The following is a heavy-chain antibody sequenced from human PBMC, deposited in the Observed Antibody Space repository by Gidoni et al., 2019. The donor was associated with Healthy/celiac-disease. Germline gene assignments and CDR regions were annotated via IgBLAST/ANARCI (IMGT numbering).Heavy chain of an antibody. D-gene: IGHD2-15*01. Sequence: QLQLQESGPGLVKSSETLSLTCTVAGGSISSSSYYWGWIRQPPGKGLEWIGSIYYSGSTYYNPSLKSRVTISVDTSKNQFSLKLSSVTAADTAVYYCARVLASREGYFDLWGRGTLVTVSS. J-gene: IGHJ2*01. CDR2: IYYSGST. CDR3: ARVLASREGYFDL. V-gene: IGHV4-39*01. CDR1: GGSISSSSYY.